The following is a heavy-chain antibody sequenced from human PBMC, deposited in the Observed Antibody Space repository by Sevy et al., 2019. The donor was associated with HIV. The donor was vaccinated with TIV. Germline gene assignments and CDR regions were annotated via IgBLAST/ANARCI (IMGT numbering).Heavy chain of an antibody. V-gene: IGHV3-30*04. CDR1: GFTFSRYS. J-gene: IGHJ1*01. CDR2: ISFDASNK. Sequence: GGSLRLSCAASGFTFSRYSMHWVRQAPGKGLEWVATISFDASNKHYADSVKGRFTISRDNFQNSLFLQMNRLRPEDTAMYYCALERLSSDVAEYFENWGQGTLVTVSS. D-gene: IGHD1-1*01. CDR3: ALERLSSDVAEYFEN.